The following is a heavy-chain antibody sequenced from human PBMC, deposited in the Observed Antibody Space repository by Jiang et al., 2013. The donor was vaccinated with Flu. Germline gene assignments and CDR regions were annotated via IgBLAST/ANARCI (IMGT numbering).Heavy chain of an antibody. D-gene: IGHD2-15*01. J-gene: IGHJ6*02. CDR3: AKDIERSSWGNGMDV. V-gene: IGHV3-9*01. Sequence: SVKGRFTISRDNAKNSLYLQMNSLRAEDTALYYCAKDIERSSWGNGMDVWGQGTTVTVSS.